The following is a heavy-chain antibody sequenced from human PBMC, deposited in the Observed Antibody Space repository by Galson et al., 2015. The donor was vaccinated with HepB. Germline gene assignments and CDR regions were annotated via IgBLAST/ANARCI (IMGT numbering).Heavy chain of an antibody. CDR2: IKSKTDGGTT. Sequence: SLRLSCAASGFTFSNAWMSWVRQAPGKGLEWVGRIKSKTDGGTTDYAAPVKGRFTISRDDSKNTLYLQMNSLKTEDTAVYYCTSSGGYSSSWYPGASFNYWGQGTLVTVSS. V-gene: IGHV3-15*01. CDR3: TSSGGYSSSWYPGASFNY. D-gene: IGHD6-13*01. CDR1: GFTFSNAW. J-gene: IGHJ4*02.